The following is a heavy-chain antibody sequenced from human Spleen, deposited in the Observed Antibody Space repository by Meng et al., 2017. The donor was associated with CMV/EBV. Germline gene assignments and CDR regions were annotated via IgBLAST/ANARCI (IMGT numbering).Heavy chain of an antibody. CDR2: ISAYNGNT. J-gene: IGHJ6*02. V-gene: IGHV1-18*01. D-gene: IGHD2-2*02. Sequence: WVRQAPGQGLEWMGWISAYNGNTYYAQKLQGRVTMTTDTSTSTAYMALRSLRSDDTAVYYCARHTRSLIGYCSSTSCSTVYYYGMDVWGRGTTVTVSS. CDR3: ARHTRSLIGYCSSTSCSTVYYYGMDV.